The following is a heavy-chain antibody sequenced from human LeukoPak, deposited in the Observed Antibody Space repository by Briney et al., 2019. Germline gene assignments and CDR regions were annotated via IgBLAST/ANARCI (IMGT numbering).Heavy chain of an antibody. CDR1: GYSISSGFY. J-gene: IGHJ4*02. CDR2: IYHSGST. Sequence: SETLSLTCTVSGYSISSGFYWGWIRQPPGKGLEWIGSIYHSGSTYYNPSLKSRVTISVDTSKNQFSLKLSSVTAADTAVYYCARAGRYYDSSGYEVVDYWGQGTLVTVSS. CDR3: ARAGRYYDSSGYEVVDY. D-gene: IGHD3-22*01. V-gene: IGHV4-38-2*02.